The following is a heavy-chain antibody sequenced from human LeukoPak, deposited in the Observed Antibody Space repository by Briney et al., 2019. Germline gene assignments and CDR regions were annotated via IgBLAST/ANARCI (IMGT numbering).Heavy chain of an antibody. Sequence: ASVKVSCKASGYTFTSYYMHWVRQAPGQGLEWMGIINPTTGDTTYAQKFQGRLTMTRDMSTSTVYMELSSLTSEDTAVFYCARYGFSAVWQGGWHAFDIWGQGTVVTVSS. CDR3: ARYGFSAVWQGGWHAFDI. D-gene: IGHD2-15*01. CDR2: INPTTGDT. J-gene: IGHJ3*02. CDR1: GYTFTSYY. V-gene: IGHV1-46*01.